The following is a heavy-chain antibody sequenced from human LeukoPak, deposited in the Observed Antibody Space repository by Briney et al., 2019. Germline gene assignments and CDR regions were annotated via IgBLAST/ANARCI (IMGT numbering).Heavy chain of an antibody. V-gene: IGHV3-9*01. CDR2: ISWNSGSI. J-gene: IGHJ2*01. CDR1: GLTFDDYA. Sequence: GRSLRLSCAASGLTFDDYAMHWVRQAPGKGLEWVSGISWNSGSIGYADTVKGRFTISRDNAKNSLYLQMNSLRAEDTALYYCAKDPPAVAVPNWYFDLWGRGTLVTVSS. D-gene: IGHD6-19*01. CDR3: AKDPPAVAVPNWYFDL.